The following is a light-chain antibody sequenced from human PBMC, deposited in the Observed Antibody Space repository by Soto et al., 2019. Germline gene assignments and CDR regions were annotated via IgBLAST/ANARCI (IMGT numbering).Light chain of an antibody. CDR1: SSNIGAGYD. V-gene: IGLV1-40*01. Sequence: QSVLTQPPSVSGAPGQRVTISCTGSSSNIGAGYDVHWYQQLPGTAPKLLIYGNSNRPSGVPDRFSGSKSGTSASLAITGLQAEDEAEYYCQSYDSSLSAYVVFGGGTKLTV. J-gene: IGLJ2*01. CDR3: QSYDSSLSAYVV. CDR2: GNS.